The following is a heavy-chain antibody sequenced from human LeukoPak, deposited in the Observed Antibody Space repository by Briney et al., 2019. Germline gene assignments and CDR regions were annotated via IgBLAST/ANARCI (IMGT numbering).Heavy chain of an antibody. J-gene: IGHJ4*02. D-gene: IGHD1-26*01. CDR2: TVGGGSPNT. V-gene: IGHV3-23*01. Sequence: GGSLRLSCAASGFYFANYAMSWVRQAPGKGLEWVSATVGGGSPNTYYADSVKGRFTISRDNSKNTLYLQMNSLRAEDTAVYYCARDRWYSGSYYFDYWGQGTLVTVSS. CDR3: ARDRWYSGSYYFDY. CDR1: GFYFANYA.